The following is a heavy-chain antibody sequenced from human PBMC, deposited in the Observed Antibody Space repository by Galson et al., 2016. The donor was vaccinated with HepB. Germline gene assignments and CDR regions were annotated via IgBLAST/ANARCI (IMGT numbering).Heavy chain of an antibody. V-gene: IGHV4-34*01. J-gene: IGHJ6*02. CDR2: INHSGGT. D-gene: IGHD3-10*02. Sequence: SETLSLTCGVSGGSFTSSNYYWAWIRQPPGKGLEWIGEINHSGGTRHNPSLNGRVTISVDTSTSQFSLKLNSVTAADTAVYYCARGHMFVVNVEGARFKQGLDVWGQGTTVTVSS. CDR3: ARGHMFVVNVEGARFKQGLDV. CDR1: GGSFTSSNYY.